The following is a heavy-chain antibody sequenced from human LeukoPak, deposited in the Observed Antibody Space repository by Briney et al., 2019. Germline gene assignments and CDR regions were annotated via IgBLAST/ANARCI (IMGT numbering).Heavy chain of an antibody. CDR1: GFTVSSNY. Sequence: GGSLRLSCAASGFTVSSNYMSWVRQAPGKGLEWVSVIYSGGSTYYADSVKGRFTISRDNSKNTLYLQMNSLRAEDTAVYYCAREAPRYYYDSSGYYRGGRYSYYFDYWGQGTLVTVSS. D-gene: IGHD3-22*01. CDR2: IYSGGST. J-gene: IGHJ4*02. V-gene: IGHV3-66*01. CDR3: AREAPRYYYDSSGYYRGGRYSYYFDY.